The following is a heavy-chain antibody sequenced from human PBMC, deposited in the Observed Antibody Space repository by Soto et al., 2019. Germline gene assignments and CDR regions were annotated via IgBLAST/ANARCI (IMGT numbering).Heavy chain of an antibody. CDR2: INPNTGGT. V-gene: IGHV1-2*02. Sequence: QVQLVQSGAEVKRPGTSMKVSCKASGYIFTSYYFHWVRQVPGQGLEWMGWINPNTGGTNYAQRCEGRVTMTRDTSISTAYIELSRLTSDDTAIYFCARARPRREFDPWGQGTLVTVSS. CDR1: GYIFTSYY. J-gene: IGHJ5*02. CDR3: ARARPRREFDP.